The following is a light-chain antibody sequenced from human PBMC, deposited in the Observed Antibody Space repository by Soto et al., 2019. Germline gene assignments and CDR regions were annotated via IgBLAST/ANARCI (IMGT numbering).Light chain of an antibody. J-gene: IGKJ2*02. V-gene: IGKV1-39*01. CDR1: QPIANY. CDR2: AAS. CDR3: QQSSTNTRT. Sequence: DIQMTQSTSSLSASVGDRVTITCRASQPIANYLNWYQHKPGKAPKVLIYAASNLHSGVPSRFSGSGSGTDFTLTISSLQPEDFATYYCQQSSTNTRTFGQGTKV.